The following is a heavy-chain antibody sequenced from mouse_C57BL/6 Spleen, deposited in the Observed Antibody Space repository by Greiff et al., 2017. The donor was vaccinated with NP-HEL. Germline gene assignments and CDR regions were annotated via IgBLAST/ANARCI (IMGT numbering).Heavy chain of an antibody. J-gene: IGHJ3*01. Sequence: VQLQQSGPELVKPGASVKISCKASGYSFTDYNMNWVKQSTGKSLEWIGVINPNYGTTSYNQQFKGKATLTVDQSSSTAYMQLNILTSEDSAVYYGALYYDYDGAWFAYWGKGTLVTVSA. CDR1: GYSFTDYN. CDR2: INPNYGTT. V-gene: IGHV1-39*01. D-gene: IGHD2-4*01. CDR3: ALYYDYDGAWFAY.